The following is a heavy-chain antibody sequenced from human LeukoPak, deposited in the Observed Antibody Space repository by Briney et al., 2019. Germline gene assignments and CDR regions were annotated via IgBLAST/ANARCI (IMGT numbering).Heavy chain of an antibody. Sequence: SVKLSDNASGGTFSSYAISWVRQAPGQGLEWMGGIIPIFGTANYAQQFQGRVTITADESTSTAYMELSSLRSEDTAVYYCARLSVTRYYFDYWGQETLVRVSS. CDR3: ARLSVTRYYFDY. D-gene: IGHD4-17*01. J-gene: IGHJ4*02. CDR2: IIPIFGTA. V-gene: IGHV1-69*13. CDR1: GGTFSSYA.